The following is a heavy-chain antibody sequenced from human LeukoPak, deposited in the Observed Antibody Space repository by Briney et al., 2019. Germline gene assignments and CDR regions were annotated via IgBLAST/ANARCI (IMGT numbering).Heavy chain of an antibody. CDR3: ARIYSYGSYFDY. CDR1: GGSISSYY. J-gene: IGHJ4*02. V-gene: IGHV4-59*01. Sequence: PSETLSLTCTVSGGSISSYYWSWIRQPPGKGLEWIGYIYYSGSTNYNPSLKSRVTISVDTSKNQFSLKLSSVTAADTAVYYCARIYSYGSYFDYWGQGTLVTVSS. D-gene: IGHD5-18*01. CDR2: IYYSGST.